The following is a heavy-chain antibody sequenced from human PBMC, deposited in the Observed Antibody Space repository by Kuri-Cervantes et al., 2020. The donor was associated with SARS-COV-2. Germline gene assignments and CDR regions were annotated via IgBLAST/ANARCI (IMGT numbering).Heavy chain of an antibody. J-gene: IGHJ3*02. Sequence: SVKVSCKASGGTFSSYAISWVRQAPGQGLEWMGGIIPILGIANYAQKFQGRVTITADKSTSTAYMELSSLRSEDTAVYYCARALPTDTAYYDYVWGSYPHVGRAFDIWGQGTMVTVPS. V-gene: IGHV1-69*10. CDR3: ARALPTDTAYYDYVWGSYPHVGRAFDI. CDR2: IIPILGIA. D-gene: IGHD3-16*02. CDR1: GGTFSSYA.